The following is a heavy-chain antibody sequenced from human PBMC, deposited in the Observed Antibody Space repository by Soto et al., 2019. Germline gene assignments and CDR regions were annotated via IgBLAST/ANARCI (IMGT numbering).Heavy chain of an antibody. J-gene: IGHJ4*02. D-gene: IGHD3-16*01. CDR1: GRSMSSNY. V-gene: IGHV4-59*01. CDR2: VFYGGT. Sequence: NPSETLSLTCSVSGRSMSSNYWSWIRQSPDKGLEWLGYVFYGGTGYNPSLGGRVSMSVETSKSQFSLKLTSVTVADTAVYYCASYRGALYFESWGPGILVTVPQ. CDR3: ASYRGALYFES.